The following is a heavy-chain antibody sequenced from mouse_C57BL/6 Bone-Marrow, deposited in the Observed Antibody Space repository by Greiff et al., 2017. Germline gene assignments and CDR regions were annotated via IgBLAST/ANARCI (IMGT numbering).Heavy chain of an antibody. D-gene: IGHD1-1*01. J-gene: IGHJ1*03. Sequence: EVQVVESGGGLVQPGGSLKLSCAASGFTFSDYGMAWVRQAPRKGPEWVAFISNLAYSIYYADTVTGRFTISRENAKHTLYLEMRCLSSEDADMYYCARPPPNLDGACDVWDRGTAHPVSS. CDR3: ARPPPNLDGACDV. CDR2: ISNLAYSI. V-gene: IGHV5-15*01. CDR1: GFTFSDYG.